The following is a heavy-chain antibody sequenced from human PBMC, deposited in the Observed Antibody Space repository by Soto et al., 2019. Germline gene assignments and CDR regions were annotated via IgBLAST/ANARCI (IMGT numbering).Heavy chain of an antibody. V-gene: IGHV3-43*01. CDR2: ISGDGQTT. CDR3: VNTHMRAWVFDALDI. Sequence: EVQLVESGGVVVQPGESLRLSCAATGFTFDAYTMHWVRHTPDKGLEWVSLISGDGQTTYYSDSLKGRFTISRDNSQNSLFMQMTSLRTEDTALYYCVNTHMRAWVFDALDIWGQGTRVTVAS. D-gene: IGHD2-21*01. J-gene: IGHJ3*02. CDR1: GFTFDAYT.